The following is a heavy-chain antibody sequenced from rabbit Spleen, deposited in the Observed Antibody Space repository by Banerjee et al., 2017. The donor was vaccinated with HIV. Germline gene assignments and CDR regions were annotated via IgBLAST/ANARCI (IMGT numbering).Heavy chain of an antibody. V-gene: IGHV1S40*01. CDR2: INTGSSDNT. J-gene: IGHJ6*01. Sequence: QSLEESGGDLVQPEGSLTLTCKVSGFDFSSDAMCWVRQAPGKGLEWVACINTGSSDNTKYASWAKGRFTISKSSSTTVTLQMTSLTVADTATYFCARDGAGGSYFALWGPGTLVTVS. CDR3: ARDGAGGSYFAL. D-gene: IGHD8-1*01. CDR1: GFDFSSDA.